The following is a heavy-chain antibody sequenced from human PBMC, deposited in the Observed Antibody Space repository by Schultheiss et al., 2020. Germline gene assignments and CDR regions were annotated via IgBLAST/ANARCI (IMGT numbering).Heavy chain of an antibody. CDR2: ISPSDGST. D-gene: IGHD1-26*01. CDR1: GNTFTSNY. V-gene: IGHV1-46*01. J-gene: IGHJ5*02. CDR3: ARRWGGSGFDP. Sequence: ASVKVSGKASGNTFTSNYMHWVRQAPGQGLEWMGIISPSDGSTNYAQKFQGRVTMTRDTSTSTVYMELSSLRSEDTAVYYCARRWGGSGFDPWGQGTLVTVSS.